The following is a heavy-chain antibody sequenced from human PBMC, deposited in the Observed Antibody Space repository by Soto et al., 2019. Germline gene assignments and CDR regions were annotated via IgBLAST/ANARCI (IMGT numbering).Heavy chain of an antibody. V-gene: IGHV5-10-1*01. CDR2: IDPSDSYT. CDR1: GYSFTSYW. J-gene: IGHJ4*02. D-gene: IGHD4-17*01. CDR3: ARLRASPPQPDY. Sequence: GESLKISCKGSGYSFTSYWISWVRQMPGKGLEWMGRIDPSDSYTNYSPSFQGHVTIAADKSISTAYLQWSSLKASDTAMYYCARLRASPPQPDYWGQGTLVTVSS.